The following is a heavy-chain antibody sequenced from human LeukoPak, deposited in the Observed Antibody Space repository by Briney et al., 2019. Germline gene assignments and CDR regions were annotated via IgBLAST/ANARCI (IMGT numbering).Heavy chain of an antibody. CDR3: ARSGSVWPYDY. CDR2: ISSGSDYI. CDR1: GFTFSGYI. Sequence: GGSLRLSCAASGFTFSGYIMNWVRQAPGKGLEWVSSISSGSDYIYYADSVKGRFTISRDNAKNSLYLQMSSLRAEDTAVYYCARSGSVWPYDYWGQGTLVTVSS. D-gene: IGHD6-19*01. J-gene: IGHJ4*02. V-gene: IGHV3-21*01.